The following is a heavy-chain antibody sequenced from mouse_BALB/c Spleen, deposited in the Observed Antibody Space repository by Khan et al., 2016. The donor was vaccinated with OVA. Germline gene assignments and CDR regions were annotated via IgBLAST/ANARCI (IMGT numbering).Heavy chain of an antibody. CDR1: GYTFTSYW. D-gene: IGHD1-1*01. J-gene: IGHJ2*01. CDR2: TNPTNGRT. CDR3: ARIKKIVATYFDY. V-gene: IGHV1S81*02. Sequence: QVQLQQSGAELVKAGASVKMSCKASGYTFTSYWMHWVKQRLGQGLEWFAETNPTNGRTYYTEKFKSKATLTADKSSSTAYMLLSGPTFEDSAVYYCARIKKIVATYFDYWGQGTTLTVSS.